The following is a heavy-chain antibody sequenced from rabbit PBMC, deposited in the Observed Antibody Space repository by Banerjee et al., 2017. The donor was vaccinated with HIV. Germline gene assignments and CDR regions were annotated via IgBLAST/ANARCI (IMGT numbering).Heavy chain of an antibody. D-gene: IGHD6-1*01. V-gene: IGHV1S40*01. Sequence: QPLEESGGDLVQPGASLTLTCTASGFSFSSSYYMCWVRQAPGKGPEWIGCIYTGSGKTYYASWAKGRFTISKTSSTTVTLQMTSLTAADTATYFCARGLDGGAAYGYGLWGQGTLVTVS. CDR1: GFSFSSSYY. J-gene: IGHJ4*01. CDR3: ARGLDGGAAYGYGL. CDR2: IYTGSGKT.